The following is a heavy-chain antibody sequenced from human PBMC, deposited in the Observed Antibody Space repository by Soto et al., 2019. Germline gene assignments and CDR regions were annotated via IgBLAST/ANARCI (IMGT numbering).Heavy chain of an antibody. V-gene: IGHV3-15*07. CDR2: IRSKVSGGTA. D-gene: IGHD2-21*01. Sequence: GGSLRLSCVGSGFTFSVAWMSWLRQAPGKGPEWVGRIRSKVSGGTAEYSAPVKGRFIISRDDSENTLYLQMNSLQIEDTAVYYCAPGGRDSLGSFQYWGQGTLVTSPQ. CDR3: APGGRDSLGSFQY. J-gene: IGHJ1*01. CDR1: GFTFSVAW.